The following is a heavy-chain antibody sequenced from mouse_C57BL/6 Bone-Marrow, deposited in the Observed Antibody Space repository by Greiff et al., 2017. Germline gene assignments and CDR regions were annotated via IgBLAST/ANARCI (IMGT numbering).Heavy chain of an antibody. CDR1: GFSLTSYG. D-gene: IGHD2-3*01. V-gene: IGHV2-6-1*01. J-gene: IGHJ4*01. CDR3: ARHGGDGYYPYAMDY. Sequence: VKLVESGPGLVAPSQSLSITCTVSGFSLTSYGVHWVRQPPGKGLEWLVVIWSDGSTTYNSALKSRLSISKDNSKSQVFLKMNSLQTDDTAMYYCARHGGDGYYPYAMDYWGQGTSVTVSS. CDR2: IWSDGST.